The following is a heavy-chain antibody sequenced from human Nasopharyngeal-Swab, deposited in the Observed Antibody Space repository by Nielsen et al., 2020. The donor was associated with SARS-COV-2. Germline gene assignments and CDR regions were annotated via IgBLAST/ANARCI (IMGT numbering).Heavy chain of an antibody. J-gene: IGHJ4*02. CDR3: APDPNWGLGY. V-gene: IGHV3-23*01. Sequence: GESLKISCAASRFNYAMSWVRQAPGKGLEWVASISIGGVSTYYAGSVKGRFTISRDNSKRTLYLQMYSLRAEDTATYYCAPDPNWGLGYWGRGTLVTVSS. CDR2: ISIGGVST. D-gene: IGHD7-27*01. CDR1: RFNYA.